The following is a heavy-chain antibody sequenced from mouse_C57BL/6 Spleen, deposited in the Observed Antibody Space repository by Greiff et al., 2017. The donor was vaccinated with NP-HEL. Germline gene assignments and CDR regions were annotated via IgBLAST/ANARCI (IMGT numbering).Heavy chain of an antibody. Sequence: QVQLKQPGAELVMPGASVKLSCKASGYTFTSYWMHWVKQRPGQGLEWIGEIDPSDSYTNYNQKFKGKSTLTVDKSSSTAYMQLSSLTSEDSAVYYCARNYYYGSSHAWFAYWGQGTLVTVSA. D-gene: IGHD1-1*01. CDR2: IDPSDSYT. J-gene: IGHJ3*01. CDR3: ARNYYYGSSHAWFAY. CDR1: GYTFTSYW. V-gene: IGHV1-69*01.